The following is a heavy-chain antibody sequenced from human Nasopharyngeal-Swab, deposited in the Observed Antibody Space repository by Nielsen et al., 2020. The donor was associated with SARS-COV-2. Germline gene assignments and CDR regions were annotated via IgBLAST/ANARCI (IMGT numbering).Heavy chain of an antibody. V-gene: IGHV1-3*01. Sequence: ASLKVSCYASGYTFTSYAMLCLLRAPGQRLQWMGWINAGNGNTTYSQKFQGRVTITRDTSASTAYMELSSLRSEDTAVYYCARGRELWTRWGMDVWGQGTTVTVSS. CDR1: GYTFTSYA. D-gene: IGHD5-18*01. CDR2: INAGNGNT. J-gene: IGHJ6*02. CDR3: ARGRELWTRWGMDV.